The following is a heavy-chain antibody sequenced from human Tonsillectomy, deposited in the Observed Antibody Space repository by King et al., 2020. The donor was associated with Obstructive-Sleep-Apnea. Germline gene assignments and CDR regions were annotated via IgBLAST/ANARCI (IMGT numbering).Heavy chain of an antibody. J-gene: IGHJ6*02. Sequence: QLVQSGAEVKKPGASVKVSCKASGYTFTSYGISWVRQAPGQGLEWMGWISAYNGNTNYAQKLQGRVTMTTDTSTGTAYLELRSLRSDDPAVYYCARDQGNDIVVVPAAMNYYGMDVWGQGTTVTVSS. D-gene: IGHD2-2*01. V-gene: IGHV1-18*04. CDR1: GYTFTSYG. CDR3: ARDQGNDIVVVPAAMNYYGMDV. CDR2: ISAYNGNT.